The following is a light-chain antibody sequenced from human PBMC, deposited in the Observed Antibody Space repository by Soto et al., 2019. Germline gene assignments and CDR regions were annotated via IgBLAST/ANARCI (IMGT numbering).Light chain of an antibody. CDR2: KAS. Sequence: DIQMTQSPSTLSGSVGDRDTITCRASQTISSWLAWYQQKPGKAPNLLIYKASSLESGVPSRFSGSGSGTEFTLTISSLQPDDFATYYCQQYNSYPTFGPGTQVDIK. CDR1: QTISSW. CDR3: QQYNSYPT. V-gene: IGKV1-5*03. J-gene: IGKJ1*01.